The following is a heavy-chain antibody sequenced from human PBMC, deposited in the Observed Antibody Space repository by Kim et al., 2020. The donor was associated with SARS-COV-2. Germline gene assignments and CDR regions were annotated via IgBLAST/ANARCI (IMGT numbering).Heavy chain of an antibody. D-gene: IGHD6-13*01. V-gene: IGHV5-10-1*01. CDR3: ARRDDSAAAQQADFDY. J-gene: IGHJ4*02. CDR1: GYSFTSYW. CDR2: IDPSDSYT. Sequence: GESLKISCKGSGYSFTSYWISWVRQMPGKGLEWMGRIDPSDSYTNYSPSFQGHVTISADKSISTAYLQWSSLKASDTAMYYCARRDDSAAAQQADFDYWGQGTLVTVSS.